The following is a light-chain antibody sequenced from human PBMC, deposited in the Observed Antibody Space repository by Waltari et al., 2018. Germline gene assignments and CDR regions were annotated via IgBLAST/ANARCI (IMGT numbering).Light chain of an antibody. V-gene: IGKV2-29*02. Sequence: VVMTQTPLSLSVTPGQPASISCKSSPSLLHSDGKTYLHWYQQKSGQSPQRLIYDVSSQLSGVSDRFSGSGSGTDFTLKISRVEAEDVGIYYCMQGLHLPYTFGQGTRLEIK. CDR3: MQGLHLPYT. CDR1: PSLLHSDGKTY. CDR2: DVS. J-gene: IGKJ2*01.